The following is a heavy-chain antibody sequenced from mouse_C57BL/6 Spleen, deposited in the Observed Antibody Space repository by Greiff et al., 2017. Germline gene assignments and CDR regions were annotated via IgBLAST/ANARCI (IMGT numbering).Heavy chain of an antibody. CDR3: ARQVDWTFDY. D-gene: IGHD1-1*01. CDR1: GFTFSSYG. Sequence: DVMLVESGGDLVKPGGSLKLSCAASGFTFSSYGMSWVRQTPDKRLEWVATISSGGSYTYYPDSVKGRFTISRDNAKNTLYLQMSSLKSEETAMYCGARQVDWTFDYWGQGTTLTVSS. CDR2: ISSGGSYT. J-gene: IGHJ2*01. V-gene: IGHV5-6*02.